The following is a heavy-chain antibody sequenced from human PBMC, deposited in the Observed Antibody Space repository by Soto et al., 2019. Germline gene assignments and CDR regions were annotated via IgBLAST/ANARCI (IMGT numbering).Heavy chain of an antibody. Sequence: QVQLVESGGGVVQPGRSLRLSCAVSGFTFSSYCMHWVRQAPGKGLEWVAVIWYDGSSKYYADSVKGRFTISRDNSKNTLYLQMNSLRAEDTAVYYCARVDRGSCRCYYYYGVDDWGQGTTVTVSS. D-gene: IGHD2-2*01. CDR2: IWYDGSSK. CDR3: ARVDRGSCRCYYYYGVDD. J-gene: IGHJ6*02. CDR1: GFTFSSYC. V-gene: IGHV3-33*01.